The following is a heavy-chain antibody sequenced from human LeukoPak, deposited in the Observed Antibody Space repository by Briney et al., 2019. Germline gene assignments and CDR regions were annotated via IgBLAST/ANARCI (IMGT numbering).Heavy chain of an antibody. V-gene: IGHV3-23*01. CDR2: ISGNGAST. J-gene: IGHJ4*02. Sequence: GGSLRLSCAASGFTFSSYAMGWVRQAPGKGLECVSAISGNGASTYYADSVKGRFTISGDNSKNTLYLQVDSLRAEDTAVYYCARDDGYSYGFDYWGQGTLVTVSS. CDR3: ARDDGYSYGFDY. CDR1: GFTFSSYA. D-gene: IGHD5-18*01.